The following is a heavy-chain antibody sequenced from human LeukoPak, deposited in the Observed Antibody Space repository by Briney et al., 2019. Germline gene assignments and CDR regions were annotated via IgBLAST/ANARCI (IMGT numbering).Heavy chain of an antibody. CDR1: GYTFTSYD. V-gene: IGHV1-8*01. CDR2: MNPNSGNT. J-gene: IGHJ6*02. D-gene: IGHD3-10*01. CDR3: ARGNRLYYYGSGSYFISYYYGMDV. Sequence: ASVNVSCTASGYTFTSYDINWVRQATGQGLEWMGWMNPNSGNTGYAQKFQGRVTMTRNTSISTAYMELSSLRSEDTDVYYCARGNRLYYYGSGSYFISYYYGMDVWGQGTTVTVSS.